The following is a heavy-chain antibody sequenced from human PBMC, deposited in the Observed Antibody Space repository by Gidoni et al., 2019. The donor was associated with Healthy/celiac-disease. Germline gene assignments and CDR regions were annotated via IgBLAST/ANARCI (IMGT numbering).Heavy chain of an antibody. CDR2: IKSKTDGGTT. J-gene: IGHJ6*02. Sequence: EVQLVESGGGLVKPGGSLRLSCAASGFTFRNALMIWVRQAPGKGLEWVGRIKSKTDGGTTDYAAPVKGRFTISRDDSKNTLYLQMNSLKTEDTAVYYCTSRGAVDEYYYYGMDVWGQGTTVTVSS. CDR1: GFTFRNAL. V-gene: IGHV3-15*01. CDR3: TSRGAVDEYYYYGMDV. D-gene: IGHD3-10*01.